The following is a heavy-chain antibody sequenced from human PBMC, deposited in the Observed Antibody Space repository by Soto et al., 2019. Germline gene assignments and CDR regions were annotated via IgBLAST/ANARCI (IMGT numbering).Heavy chain of an antibody. J-gene: IGHJ6*02. CDR2: IYYSGST. CDR1: GGSISSGGYY. V-gene: IGHV4-31*03. D-gene: IGHD3-3*01. CDR3: ARAATPSSIFGVVTLDV. Sequence: PSETLSLTCTVSGGSISSGGYYWSWIRQHPGKGLEWIGYIYYSGSTYYNPSLKSRVTISVDTSKNQFSLKLSSVTAADTAVYYCARAATPSSIFGVVTLDVWGQGTTVTVSS.